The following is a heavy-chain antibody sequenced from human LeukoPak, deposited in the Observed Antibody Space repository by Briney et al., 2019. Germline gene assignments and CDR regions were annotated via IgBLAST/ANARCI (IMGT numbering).Heavy chain of an antibody. Sequence: GGSLRLSCAASGFTFSSYGMHWVRQAPGKGLEWVAFIRYDGSNKYYADSVKGRFTISRDNSKNTLYLQMNSLRAEDTAVYYCARDQKYYGSGKVDYFDYWGQGTLVTVYS. V-gene: IGHV3-30*02. J-gene: IGHJ4*02. D-gene: IGHD3-10*01. CDR2: IRYDGSNK. CDR3: ARDQKYYGSGKVDYFDY. CDR1: GFTFSSYG.